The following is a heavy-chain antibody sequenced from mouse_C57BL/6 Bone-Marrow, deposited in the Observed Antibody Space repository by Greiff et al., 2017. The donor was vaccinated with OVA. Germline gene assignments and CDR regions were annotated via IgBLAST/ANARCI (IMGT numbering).Heavy chain of an antibody. CDR3: RRLLDAMDY. CDR2: ISRGGDYI. CDR1: GFTFSSYS. V-gene: IGHV5-9-1*02. D-gene: IGHD2-1*01. Sequence: DVQLQESGEGLVKPGGSLKLSCAASGFTFSSYSMSWVRQTPEKSLEWVAYISRGGDYIYYADTLKGRFTISRDNARNTLYLQMSSLKSEDTAMYYCRRLLDAMDYWGRGTGITVTS. J-gene: IGHJ4*01.